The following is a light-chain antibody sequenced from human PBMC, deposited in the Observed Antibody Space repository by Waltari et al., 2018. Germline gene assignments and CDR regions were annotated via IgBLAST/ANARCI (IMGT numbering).Light chain of an antibody. CDR2: AAS. J-gene: IGKJ3*01. CDR3: QQYNNWPFT. Sequence: DIVMTQSPATLSVSPGERATLSCRASQSVGSNLAWYQQKPGQALRLLIFAASRRATGIPARFSGSGSGTEFTLTIGSLQSEDFAVYYCQQYNNWPFTFGPGTKVDFK. CDR1: QSVGSN. V-gene: IGKV3-15*01.